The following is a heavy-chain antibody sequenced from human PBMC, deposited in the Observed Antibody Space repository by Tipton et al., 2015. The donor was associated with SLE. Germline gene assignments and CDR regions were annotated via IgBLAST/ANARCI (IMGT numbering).Heavy chain of an antibody. CDR3: AGVLITDFGY. CDR1: GITFSSYA. Sequence: SLRLSCAASGITFSSYAMHWVRQAPGKGLEWVAVISYDGSNKYYADSVKGRFTISRDNSKNTLYLQMNSLRAEDTAVYYCAGVLITDFGYWGQGTLVTVSS. CDR2: ISYDGSNK. J-gene: IGHJ4*02. D-gene: IGHD3-16*01. V-gene: IGHV3-30*04.